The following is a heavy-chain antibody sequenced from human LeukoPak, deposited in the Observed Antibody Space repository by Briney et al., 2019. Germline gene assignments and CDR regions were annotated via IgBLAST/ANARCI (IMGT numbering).Heavy chain of an antibody. Sequence: PGGSLRLSCAASGFTFSDYWMVWVRQVPGKGLVWVSHIDSDGSSTTYADSVKGRFTISRDNAKNTLYLQMTSLRGEDMAVYYCARAAYNSSPDYWGQGTLVTVSS. CDR3: ARAAYNSSPDY. V-gene: IGHV3-74*01. D-gene: IGHD2/OR15-2a*01. CDR2: IDSDGSST. J-gene: IGHJ4*02. CDR1: GFTFSDYW.